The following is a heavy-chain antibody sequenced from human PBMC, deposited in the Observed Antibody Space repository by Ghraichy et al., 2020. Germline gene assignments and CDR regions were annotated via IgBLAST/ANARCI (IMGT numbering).Heavy chain of an antibody. CDR3: AKDKGVEYSSSWYGGRYFDY. J-gene: IGHJ4*02. D-gene: IGHD6-13*01. CDR2: ISGSGGST. Sequence: GGSLRLSCAASGFTFSSYAMSWVRQAPGKGLEWVSAISGSGGSTYYADSVKGRFTISRDNSKNTLYLQMNSLRAEDTAVYYCAKDKGVEYSSSWYGGRYFDYWGQGTLVTVSS. V-gene: IGHV3-23*01. CDR1: GFTFSSYA.